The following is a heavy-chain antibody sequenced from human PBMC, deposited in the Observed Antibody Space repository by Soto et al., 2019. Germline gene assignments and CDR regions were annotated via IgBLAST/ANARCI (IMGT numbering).Heavy chain of an antibody. V-gene: IGHV3-11*01. CDR1: GFTFSDYY. D-gene: IGHD2-2*01. Sequence: QVQLVESGGGLVEPGGSLRLSSAASGFTFSDYYMSWVRQAPGKGLQCISYITRSGDTMYYADSVKGRFTISRDNTKNSLYLQMNSLRAEDTAVHYCARGHQYFHPWGQGTLVIVSS. CDR3: ARGHQYFHP. CDR2: ITRSGDTM. J-gene: IGHJ1*01.